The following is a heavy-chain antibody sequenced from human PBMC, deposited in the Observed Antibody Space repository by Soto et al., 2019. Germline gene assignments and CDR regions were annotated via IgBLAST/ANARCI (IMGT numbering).Heavy chain of an antibody. CDR3: ARRTFGELNSGMDV. J-gene: IGHJ6*02. Sequence: QVQLVPSGAEVKKPGASVQVSCKASGYTFTSSGISWVRQAPGHGLEWMGWISAYNGNTNYAQKLQGRVTMTTDTSTSTAYMELRSLRSDDTAVYYCARRTFGELNSGMDVWGQGTTVTVSS. V-gene: IGHV1-18*04. D-gene: IGHD3-10*01. CDR2: ISAYNGNT. CDR1: GYTFTSSG.